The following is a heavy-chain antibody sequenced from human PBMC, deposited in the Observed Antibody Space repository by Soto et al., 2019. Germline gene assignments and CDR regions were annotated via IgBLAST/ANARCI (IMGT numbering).Heavy chain of an antibody. D-gene: IGHD3-9*01. Sequence: VQLVESGGGLVKPGVSLRPSCAASGFTFSDYYMSWIRQAPGKGLEWVSYISSSSSYTNYADSVKGRFTISRDNAKNSLYLQMNSLRAEDTAVYYCARDADILTGSDAFDIWGQGTMVTVSS. V-gene: IGHV3-11*05. CDR2: ISSSSSYT. CDR3: ARDADILTGSDAFDI. CDR1: GFTFSDYY. J-gene: IGHJ3*02.